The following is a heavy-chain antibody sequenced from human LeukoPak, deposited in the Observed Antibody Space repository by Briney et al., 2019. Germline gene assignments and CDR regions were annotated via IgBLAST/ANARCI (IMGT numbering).Heavy chain of an antibody. CDR1: GFTFGDYA. J-gene: IGHJ4*02. V-gene: IGHV3-49*04. Sequence: GGSLRLSCTASGFTFGDYAMTWVRQAPGKGLEWVGFIRSKVYGGTPEYAASVKGRFTISRDGSQGIAYLQMNSLKTEDTAVYYCTRGQTPYYWGQGTLVTVSS. CDR2: IRSKVYGGTP. CDR3: TRGQTPYY.